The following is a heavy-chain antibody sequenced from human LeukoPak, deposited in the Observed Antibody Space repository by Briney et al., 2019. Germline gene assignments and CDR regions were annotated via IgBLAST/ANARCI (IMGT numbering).Heavy chain of an antibody. CDR2: IYNVGNT. V-gene: IGHV3-53*01. J-gene: IGHJ5*02. Sequence: PGGSLRLSCAASGFTVSSNYMSWVRQAPGKGLEWVSVIYNVGNTHYADSVKGRFTISRDISKNTVYLQMNSLRAEDTAMYFRARSSRYYYDSSGYYPGPPDHWGQGTLVTVSS. D-gene: IGHD3-22*01. CDR3: ARSSRYYYDSSGYYPGPPDH. CDR1: GFTVSSNY.